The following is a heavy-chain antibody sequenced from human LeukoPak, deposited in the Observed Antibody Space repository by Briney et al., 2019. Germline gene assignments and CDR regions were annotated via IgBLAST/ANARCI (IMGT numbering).Heavy chain of an antibody. J-gene: IGHJ4*02. D-gene: IGHD1-1*01. CDR3: ASSRDNWRVFDY. Sequence: SVKVSCKASGGTFSSYAISWVRQAPGQGLEWMGGIIPIFGTANYAQKFQSRVTITADESTSTAYMELSSLRSEDTAVYYCASSRDNWRVFDYWGQGTLVTVSS. CDR1: GGTFSSYA. CDR2: IIPIFGTA. V-gene: IGHV1-69*13.